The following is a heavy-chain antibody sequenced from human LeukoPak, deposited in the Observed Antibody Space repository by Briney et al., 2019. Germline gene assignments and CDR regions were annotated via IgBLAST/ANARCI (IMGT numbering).Heavy chain of an antibody. CDR2: ISWNSGSI. D-gene: IGHD6-13*01. J-gene: IGHJ4*02. Sequence: PGGSLRLSCAASGFTFDDYAMYWVRQAPGKGLEWVSGISWNSGSIGYADSVKGRFTISRDNAKNSLYLQMNSLRAEDTALYYCAKGPYSSSWYYFDYWGQGTLVTVSS. CDR1: GFTFDDYA. V-gene: IGHV3-9*01. CDR3: AKGPYSSSWYYFDY.